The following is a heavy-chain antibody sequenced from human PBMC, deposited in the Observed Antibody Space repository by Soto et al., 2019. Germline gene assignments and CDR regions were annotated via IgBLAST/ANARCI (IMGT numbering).Heavy chain of an antibody. V-gene: IGHV4-59*01. CDR2: IYYSGST. CDR1: GGSISSYY. J-gene: IGHJ6*03. D-gene: IGHD3-3*01. CDR3: ARVEYYDFWSGIRPSYMDV. Sequence: SETLSLTCTVSGGSISSYYWSWIRQPPGKGLEWIGYIYYSGSTNYNPSLKSRVTISVDTSKNQFSLKLSSVTAADTAVYYCARVEYYDFWSGIRPSYMDVWGKGTTVTVSS.